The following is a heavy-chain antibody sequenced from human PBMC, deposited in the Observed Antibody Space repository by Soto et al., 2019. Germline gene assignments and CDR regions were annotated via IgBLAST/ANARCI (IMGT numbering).Heavy chain of an antibody. D-gene: IGHD3-10*01. J-gene: IGHJ6*03. Sequence: GGSLRLSCAASGFTFSSYWMHWVRQAPGKGLVWVSRINSDGSSTSYADSVKGRFTISRDNAKNTLYLQMNSLRAEDTAVYYCAKSYSPMGYYYYYMDVWGKGTTVTVSS. CDR3: AKSYSPMGYYYYYMDV. CDR2: INSDGSST. CDR1: GFTFSSYW. V-gene: IGHV3-74*01.